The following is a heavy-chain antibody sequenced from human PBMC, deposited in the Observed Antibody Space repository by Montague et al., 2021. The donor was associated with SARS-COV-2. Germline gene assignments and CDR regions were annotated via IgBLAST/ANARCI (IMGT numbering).Heavy chain of an antibody. CDR1: GFTFDDYA. CDR3: AKDRALLPYSLHCSSTSCYESAGYYYYGMDV. J-gene: IGHJ6*02. D-gene: IGHD2-2*01. Sequence: SLRLSCAASGFTFDDYAMHWVRQAPGKGLEWVSGISWNSGSIGYADSVKGRFTISRDNAKNSLYLQMNSLRAEDTALYYCAKDRALLPYSLHCSSTSCYESAGYYYYGMDVWGQGTTVTVS. CDR2: ISWNSGSI. V-gene: IGHV3-9*01.